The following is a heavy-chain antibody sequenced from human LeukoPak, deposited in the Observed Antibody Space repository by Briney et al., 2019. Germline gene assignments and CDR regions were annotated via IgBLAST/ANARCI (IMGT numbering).Heavy chain of an antibody. CDR3: ARELNPGTTSGY. V-gene: IGHV4-4*02. CDR2: IYPGGST. J-gene: IGHJ4*02. CDR1: GDSVSTSIW. Sequence: SETQSLTCAVSGDSVSTSIWWSWVRQPPGKGLEWIGEIYPGGSTNYNPSLESRVTISLDKSKNQFSLKLSSVTAADTAMYYCARELNPGTTSGYWGQGTLVTVSS. D-gene: IGHD1-7*01.